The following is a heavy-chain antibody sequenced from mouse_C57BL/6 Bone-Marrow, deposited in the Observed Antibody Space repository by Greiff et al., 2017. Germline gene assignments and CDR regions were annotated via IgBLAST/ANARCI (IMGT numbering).Heavy chain of an antibody. J-gene: IGHJ3*01. CDR2: IHPNSGST. V-gene: IGHV1-64*01. CDR3: ARSSYYGSSYGLAY. CDR1: GYTFTSYW. D-gene: IGHD1-1*01. Sequence: QVQLQQPGAELVKPGASVKLSCKASGYTFTSYWMHWVKQRPGQGLEWIGMIHPNSGSTNYNEKFKSKATLTVDKSASTAYMQLSSLTSEDSAVYSCARSSYYGSSYGLAYWGQGTLVTVSA.